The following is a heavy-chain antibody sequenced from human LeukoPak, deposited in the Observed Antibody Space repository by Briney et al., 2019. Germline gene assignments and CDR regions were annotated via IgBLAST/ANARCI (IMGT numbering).Heavy chain of an antibody. CDR1: GFTFSTNA. V-gene: IGHV3-23*01. Sequence: GGSLRLSCAASGFTFSTNAMSWVRQAPGKGLEWVSAINGGGGGTYYADSVKGRFTISRDSSKNTLYLQMNSLRAEDTGVYYCAKDVLGAVIDYWGQGTLVTVSS. CDR3: AKDVLGAVIDY. CDR2: INGGGGGT. J-gene: IGHJ4*02. D-gene: IGHD1-26*01.